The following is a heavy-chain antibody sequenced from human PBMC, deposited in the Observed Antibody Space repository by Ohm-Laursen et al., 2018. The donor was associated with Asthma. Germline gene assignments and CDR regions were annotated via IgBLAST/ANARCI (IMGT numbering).Heavy chain of an antibody. CDR1: GGSISSYY. J-gene: IGHJ6*02. Sequence: SDTLSLTCTVSGGSISSYYWSWIRQPPGKGLEWIGYIYYSGSTNYNPSLKSRVTISVDTSKNQFSLKLSSVTAADTAVYYCARVRPYAGGMDVWGQGTTVTVSS. CDR2: IYYSGST. CDR3: ARVRPYAGGMDV. V-gene: IGHV4-59*07. D-gene: IGHD2-2*01.